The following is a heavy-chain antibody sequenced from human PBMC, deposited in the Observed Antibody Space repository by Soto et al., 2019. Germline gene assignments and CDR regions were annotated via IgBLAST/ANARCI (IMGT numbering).Heavy chain of an antibody. CDR2: IIPILGIA. J-gene: IGHJ4*02. Sequence: QVQLVQSGAEVKKPGSSVKVSCKASGGTFSSYTISWVRQAPGQGLEWMGRIIPILGIANYAQKFQGRVTITAAKSTSTAYRVLSSLGSGETAVYYCTSRYDSSAYWGQGTLVTVSS. V-gene: IGHV1-69*02. D-gene: IGHD3-22*01. CDR1: GGTFSSYT. CDR3: TSRYDSSAY.